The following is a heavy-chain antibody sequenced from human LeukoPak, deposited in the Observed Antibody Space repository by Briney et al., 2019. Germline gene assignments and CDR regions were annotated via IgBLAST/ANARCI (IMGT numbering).Heavy chain of an antibody. CDR2: ISGTGATT. D-gene: IGHD6-6*01. CDR3: AKGGIMQSSSPGLQYFDL. V-gene: IGHV3-23*01. Sequence: GGSLRLSCATSGFAFGDYAMSWVRQAPGKGLEWVSVISGTGATTHYTDSVKGRFTMSRDNYRNIVSLQMNSLRAEDTAVYYCAKGGIMQSSSPGLQYFDLWGRGTLVSVSS. CDR1: GFAFGDYA. J-gene: IGHJ2*01.